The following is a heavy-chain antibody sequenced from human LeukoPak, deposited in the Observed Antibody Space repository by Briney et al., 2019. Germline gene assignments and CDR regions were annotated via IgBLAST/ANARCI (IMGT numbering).Heavy chain of an antibody. CDR1: GGSISSSSYY. D-gene: IGHD2-21*01. J-gene: IGHJ4*02. V-gene: IGHV4-39*07. CDR2: IYYSGST. Sequence: SETLSLTCTVSGGSISSSSYYWGWIRQPPGKGLEWIGSIYYSGSTYYNPSLKSRVTISVDTSKNQFSLKLSSVTAADTAVYYCARVNVFLDYWGQGTLVTVSS. CDR3: ARVNVFLDY.